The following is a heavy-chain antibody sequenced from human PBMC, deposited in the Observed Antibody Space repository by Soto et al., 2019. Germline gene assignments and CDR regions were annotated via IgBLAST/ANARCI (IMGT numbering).Heavy chain of an antibody. CDR2: FDPEDGET. CDR3: ATSGPRGLRPMNTVTTG. V-gene: IGHV1-24*01. Sequence: ASVKVSCKVSGYTLTELSMHWVRQAPGKGLEWMGGFDPEDGETIYAQKFQGRVTMTEDTSTDTAYMELSSLRSEDTAVYYCATSGPRGLRPMNTVTTGWGQGTLVTVSS. CDR1: GYTLTELS. J-gene: IGHJ4*02. D-gene: IGHD4-17*01.